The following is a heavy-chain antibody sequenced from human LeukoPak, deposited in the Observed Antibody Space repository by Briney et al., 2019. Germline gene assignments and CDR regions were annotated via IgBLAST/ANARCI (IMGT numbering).Heavy chain of an antibody. D-gene: IGHD6-19*01. CDR2: ISGSGGST. CDR3: RSQYSSGWTLDY. J-gene: IGHJ4*02. CDR1: GFTFSSYA. V-gene: IGHV3-23*01. Sequence: PGGSLRLSCAASGFTFSSYAMSWVRQAPGKGLEWVSGISGSGGSTYYADSVKGRFTISRDNSKNTLYLQMNSLRAEDTAVYYCRSQYSSGWTLDYWGQGTLVTVSS.